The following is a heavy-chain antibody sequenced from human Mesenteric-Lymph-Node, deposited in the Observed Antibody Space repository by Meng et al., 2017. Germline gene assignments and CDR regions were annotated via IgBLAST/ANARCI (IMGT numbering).Heavy chain of an antibody. CDR3: ARCIAVAGNWFDP. CDR1: GYTFTTYA. CDR2: INAGNGNT. V-gene: IGHV1-3*01. J-gene: IGHJ5*02. D-gene: IGHD6-19*01. Sequence: QVHLVQSGAEVKKPGASVKVSCMASGYTFTTYAIHWVRQAPGQRLEWMGWINAGNGNTRYSQKFQGRVSITRDTSASTAYMELSSLRSEDTAVYYCARCIAVAGNWFDPWGQGTLVTVSS.